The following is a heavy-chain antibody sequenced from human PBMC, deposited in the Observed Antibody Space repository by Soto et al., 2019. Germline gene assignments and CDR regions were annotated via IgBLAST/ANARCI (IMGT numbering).Heavy chain of an antibody. V-gene: IGHV3-23*01. CDR2: ISGSGGST. Sequence: EVQLLESGGGLVQPGGSLRLSCAASGFTFSSYAMSWVRQAPGKGLEWVSAISGSGGSTYYADSVKGRFTISRDNSKNTLYLQMNSLRAEDTAVYYCAKLCPQPNYDFWSGDIYYYYMAVWGKGTTVTVSS. J-gene: IGHJ6*03. CDR3: AKLCPQPNYDFWSGDIYYYYMAV. D-gene: IGHD3-3*01. CDR1: GFTFSSYA.